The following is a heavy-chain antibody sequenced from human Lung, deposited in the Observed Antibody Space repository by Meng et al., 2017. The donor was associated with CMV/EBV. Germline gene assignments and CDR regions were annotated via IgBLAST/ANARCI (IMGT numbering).Heavy chain of an antibody. CDR2: ISTNTGTP. CDR1: GYTFTTYT. Sequence: VQLVHSGSEVKKPGASVKVSCNASGYTFTTYTSNWVRQAHGRGLEWMGWISTNTGTPTYTQGFTGRFVFSLDTSVSTAYLQISSLKAEDTAVYYCARGGNFDPWGQGTLVTVSS. J-gene: IGHJ5*02. D-gene: IGHD2/OR15-2a*01. V-gene: IGHV7-4-1*02. CDR3: ARGGNFDP.